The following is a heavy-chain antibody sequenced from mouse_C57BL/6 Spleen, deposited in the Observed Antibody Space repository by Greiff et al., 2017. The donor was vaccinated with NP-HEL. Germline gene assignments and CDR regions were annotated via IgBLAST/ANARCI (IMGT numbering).Heavy chain of an antibody. D-gene: IGHD2-3*01. CDR1: GYTFTDYA. J-gene: IGHJ1*03. V-gene: IGHV1-67*01. CDR2: ISTYYGDA. Sequence: VQLVESGPELVRPGVSVKISCKGSGYTFTDYAMHWVKQSHAKSLEWIGVISTYYGDASYNQKFKDKATMTVDKSSSTAYMELARLTSEDSAVYYCARAGIYDGYYDWYFDVWGTGTTVTVSS. CDR3: ARAGIYDGYYDWYFDV.